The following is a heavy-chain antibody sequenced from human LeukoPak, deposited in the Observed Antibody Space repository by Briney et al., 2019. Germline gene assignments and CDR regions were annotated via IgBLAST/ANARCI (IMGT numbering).Heavy chain of an antibody. CDR3: ARVHGAYPFDY. D-gene: IGHD4/OR15-4a*01. V-gene: IGHV3-74*01. J-gene: IGHJ4*02. CDR1: GFTFSSYW. CDR2: INGDGSIT. Sequence: GGSLRLSCAASGFTFSSYWMHWVRQTPGKGLVWVSRINGDGSITAYADSVKGRFTISRDNVKNTLYLQMNSLRAEDTAVYYCARVHGAYPFDYWGQGTLVTVSS.